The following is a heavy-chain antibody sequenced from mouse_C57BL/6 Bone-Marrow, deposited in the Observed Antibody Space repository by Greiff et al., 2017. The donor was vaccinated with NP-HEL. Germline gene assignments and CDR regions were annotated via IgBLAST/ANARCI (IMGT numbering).Heavy chain of an antibody. CDR2: ISYDGSN. J-gene: IGHJ2*01. D-gene: IGHD1-1*01. CDR1: GYSITSGYY. CDR3: ARVIITTVVATPTYFDY. V-gene: IGHV3-6*01. Sequence: EVKLMESGPGLVKPSQSLSLTCSVTGYSITSGYYWNWIRQFPGNKLEWMGYISYDGSNNYNPSLKNRISITRDTSKNQFFLKLNSVTTEDTATYYCARVIITTVVATPTYFDYWGQGTTLTVSS.